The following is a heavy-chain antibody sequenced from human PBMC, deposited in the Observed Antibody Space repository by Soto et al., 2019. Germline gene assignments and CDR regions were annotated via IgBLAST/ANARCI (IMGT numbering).Heavy chain of an antibody. J-gene: IGHJ4*02. D-gene: IGHD5-12*01. CDR3: ARERFSGYEALGF. Sequence: SEALSLTCSASGGPITSYYFSWGRQAPGKGPEWIAYIAYTGITGYSPSLRSRVTISGDTSQNLFSLKMTSVTAEDTAVYYCARERFSGYEALGFWGQGILVTGSS. CDR2: IAYTGIT. V-gene: IGHV4-59*01. CDR1: GGPITSYY.